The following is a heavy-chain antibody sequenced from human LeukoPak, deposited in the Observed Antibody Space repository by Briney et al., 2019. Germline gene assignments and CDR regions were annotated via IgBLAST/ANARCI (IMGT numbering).Heavy chain of an antibody. CDR3: ARVELANLYYFDY. CDR2: INPNSGGT. Sequence: ASVKVSCKASGYTFTGYYMHWVRQAPGQGLEWMGWINPNSGGTNYAQKFQGRVTMTRDTSISTAYMELSRLRSDDTAVYYCARVELANLYYFDYWGQGTLVTVSS. J-gene: IGHJ4*02. CDR1: GYTFTGYY. V-gene: IGHV1-2*02. D-gene: IGHD1-7*01.